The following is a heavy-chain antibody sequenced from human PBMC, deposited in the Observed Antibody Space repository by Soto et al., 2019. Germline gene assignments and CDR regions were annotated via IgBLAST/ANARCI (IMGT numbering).Heavy chain of an antibody. CDR2: IIPLFGTA. CDR1: GGTFSTYA. D-gene: IGHD3-22*01. V-gene: IGHV1-69*13. J-gene: IGHJ4*02. Sequence: ASVKVSCKASGGTFSTYAIDWVRQAPGQGLEWMGGIIPLFGTAKYAQNFQGRITITADESTNTAYMELRSLRSQDTAVYYCAGGVHYGSSGYYCFYWGQGTLVTVSS. CDR3: AGGVHYGSSGYYCFY.